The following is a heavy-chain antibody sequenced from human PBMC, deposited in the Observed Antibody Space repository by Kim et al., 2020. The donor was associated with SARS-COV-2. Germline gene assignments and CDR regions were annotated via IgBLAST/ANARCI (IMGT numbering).Heavy chain of an antibody. CDR3: AKGWPCA. J-gene: IGHJ5*02. V-gene: IGHV3-7*03. CDR2: ISPDGTYK. Sequence: GGSLRLSCAASGFNFSSYSMSWFRQTPGKGLEWVATISPDGTYKSYVDSVKGRFTISRDNSKNSLYLQMTSLRADDTAVYYCAKGWPCACGPGTRFTLSS. CDR1: GFNFSSYS.